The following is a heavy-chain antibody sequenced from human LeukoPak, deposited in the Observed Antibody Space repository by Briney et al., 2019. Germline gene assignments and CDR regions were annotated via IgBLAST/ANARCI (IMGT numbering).Heavy chain of an antibody. CDR2: IRGDTST. CDR3: ARQRGGYGDGDFDY. V-gene: IGHV3-66*04. Sequence: GGSLRLSCAASGFTASSTSIIWVRQAPGKGLECVSYIRGDTSTEYAEYVRGRFTISRDDAKNTVYLQMNSLRVEDTSVYYCARQRGGYGDGDFDYWGQGTLVTVSS. J-gene: IGHJ4*02. CDR1: GFTASSTS. D-gene: IGHD4-17*01.